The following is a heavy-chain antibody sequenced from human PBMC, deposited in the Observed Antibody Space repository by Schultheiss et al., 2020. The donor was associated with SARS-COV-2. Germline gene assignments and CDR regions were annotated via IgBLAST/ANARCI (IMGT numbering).Heavy chain of an antibody. CDR3: AKDSGGWFHDY. Sequence: ASVKVSCKASGYTFTSYGISWVRQAPGQGLEWMGGIIPILGTTNYAQKVQGRVTVTTDTSTSTAYMELRSLRSDDTAVYYCAKDSGGWFHDYWGQGTLVTVSS. V-gene: IGHV1-18*01. CDR2: IIPILGTT. D-gene: IGHD6-19*01. CDR1: GYTFTSYG. J-gene: IGHJ4*02.